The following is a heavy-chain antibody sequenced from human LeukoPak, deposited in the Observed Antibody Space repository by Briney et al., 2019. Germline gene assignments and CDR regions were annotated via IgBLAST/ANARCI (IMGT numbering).Heavy chain of an antibody. V-gene: IGHV3-11*04. J-gene: IGHJ3*02. CDR1: GFTFDDYG. CDR3: ARYDSSGYYRLTDAFDI. CDR2: ISSSGSTI. Sequence: GGSLRLSCAASGFTFDDYGMSWVRQAPGKGLEWVSYISSSGSTIYYADSVKGRFTIYRDNAKNSLYLQMNSLRAEDTAVYYCARYDSSGYYRLTDAFDIWGQGTMVTVSS. D-gene: IGHD3-22*01.